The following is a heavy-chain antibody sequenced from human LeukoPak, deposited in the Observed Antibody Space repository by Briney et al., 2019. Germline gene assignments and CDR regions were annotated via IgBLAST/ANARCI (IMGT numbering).Heavy chain of an antibody. Sequence: GGSLRLSCAASGFTFTSYAMSWVRRAPGKGLEWVSGISGAAITTYYADSVKGRFTISRDNSKNTLDLQMNSLRAEDTAVYYCARGGQGNDGFDFWGQGTLVTVSS. J-gene: IGHJ4*02. D-gene: IGHD2-8*01. CDR1: GFTFTSYA. V-gene: IGHV3-23*01. CDR2: ISGAAITT. CDR3: ARGGQGNDGFDF.